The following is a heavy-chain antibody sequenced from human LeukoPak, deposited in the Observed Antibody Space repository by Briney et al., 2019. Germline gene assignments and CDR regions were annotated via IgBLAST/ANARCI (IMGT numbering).Heavy chain of an antibody. Sequence: SVKVSCKASGGTFSSYAISWVRQAPGQGLEWMGGIIPIFGTANYAQKFQGRVTITADKSTSTAYMELSSLRPEDTAVYYCATYYYDSSGYYKFDYWGQGTLVTVSS. CDR3: ATYYYDSSGYYKFDY. CDR2: IIPIFGTA. J-gene: IGHJ4*02. V-gene: IGHV1-69*06. CDR1: GGTFSSYA. D-gene: IGHD3-22*01.